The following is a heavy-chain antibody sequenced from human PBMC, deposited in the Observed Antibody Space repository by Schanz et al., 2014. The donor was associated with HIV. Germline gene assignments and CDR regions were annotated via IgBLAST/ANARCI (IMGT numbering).Heavy chain of an antibody. D-gene: IGHD2-15*01. J-gene: IGHJ6*02. CDR2: IWNDGRNK. CDR1: GFTFNDYG. V-gene: IGHV3-33*01. CDR3: ARGSGPYYYYYGMDV. Sequence: QVQLVESGGGVVQPGRSLRLSCAASGFTFNDYGMHWVRQAPGKGVEWGGVIWNDGRNKYYADSVKGRFTISRDKSKNTLYLQMNSLRAEDTAVYYCARGSGPYYYYYGMDVWGQGTTVTVSS.